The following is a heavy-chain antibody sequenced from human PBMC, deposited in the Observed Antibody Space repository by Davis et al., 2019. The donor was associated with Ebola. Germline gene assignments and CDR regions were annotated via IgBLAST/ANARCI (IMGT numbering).Heavy chain of an antibody. CDR1: GGSISSYY. Sequence: SETLSLTCTVSGGSISSYYWSWIRQPPGYCLEWIWYIYFSVPTNYNPSLKSRLTLSVDKSKNQFSLKLTSVTAADTAVYYCARYAPYSYGLDYWGQGTLVTVSS. D-gene: IGHD5-18*01. CDR3: ARYAPYSYGLDY. CDR2: IYFSVPT. J-gene: IGHJ4*02. V-gene: IGHV4-59*12.